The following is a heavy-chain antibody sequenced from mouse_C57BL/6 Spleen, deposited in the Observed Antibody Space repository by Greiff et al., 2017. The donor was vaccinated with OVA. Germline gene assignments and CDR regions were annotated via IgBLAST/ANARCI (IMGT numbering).Heavy chain of an antibody. V-gene: IGHV1-72*01. D-gene: IGHD2-3*01. Sequence: QVQLQQPGAELVKPGASVKLSCKASGYTFTSYWMHWVKQRPGRGLEWIGRIDPNSGGTTYNEKFKSKATLTVDKPASTAYMQLSSLTSEGSAVYYCARDRLYDGYYASWFADWGQGTLVTVSA. CDR1: GYTFTSYW. CDR3: ARDRLYDGYYASWFAD. J-gene: IGHJ3*01. CDR2: IDPNSGGT.